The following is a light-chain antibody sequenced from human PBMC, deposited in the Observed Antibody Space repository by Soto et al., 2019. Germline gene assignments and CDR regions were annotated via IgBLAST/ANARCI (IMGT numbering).Light chain of an antibody. CDR1: SSDVGGYNY. J-gene: IGLJ2*01. Sequence: QSALTQPASVSGSPGQSITISCTGTSSDVGGYNYVSWYQQHPGTAPKLMIYDVSNRPSGVSNRFSGSKSGNTASLTISGLQAEDEADYYCSSYTSSSTQVFGGGTKVTVL. CDR2: DVS. V-gene: IGLV2-14*01. CDR3: SSYTSSSTQV.